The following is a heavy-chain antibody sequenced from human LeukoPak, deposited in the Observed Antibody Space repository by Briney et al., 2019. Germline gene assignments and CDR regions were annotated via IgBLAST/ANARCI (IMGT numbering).Heavy chain of an antibody. CDR1: GFTFSDHC. J-gene: IGHJ4*02. D-gene: IGHD3-16*01. Sequence: GGSLRLSCAASGFTFSDHCMDWVRQAPGKGLEWVANIKQDGSEKYYVDSVKGRFTISRDNAKNSLYLQMNSLRAEDTAVYYCVGHSDYWGQGTLVTVSS. CDR3: VGHSDY. V-gene: IGHV3-7*01. CDR2: IKQDGSEK.